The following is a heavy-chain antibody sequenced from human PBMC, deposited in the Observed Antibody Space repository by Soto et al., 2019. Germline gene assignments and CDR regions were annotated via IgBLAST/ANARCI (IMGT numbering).Heavy chain of an antibody. CDR1: GFTFANYA. CDR3: ATAVVVGACSVP. D-gene: IGHD2-15*01. CDR2: VSGGADRT. V-gene: IGHV3-23*01. Sequence: SLSCAASGFTFANYAMTWVRQAPGKGLEWVSAVSGGADRTYYADSVKGRFTISRDNSKDTLYLQMNSLRADDSAVYYCATAVVVGACSVPWGPGTLLT. J-gene: IGHJ5*02.